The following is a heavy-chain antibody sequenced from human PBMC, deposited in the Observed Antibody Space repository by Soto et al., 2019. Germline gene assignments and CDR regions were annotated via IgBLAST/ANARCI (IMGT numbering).Heavy chain of an antibody. V-gene: IGHV3-7*01. J-gene: IGHJ4*02. D-gene: IGHD2-2*03. Sequence: GGSLRLSCAASGFTFSSYWMSWVRQAPGKGLEWVANIKQDGSEKYYVDSVKGRFTISRDNAKNSLYLQMNSLRAEDTAVYYCARDNGYCSSTSCWSLFDYWGQGTLVTVSS. CDR1: GFTFSSYW. CDR2: IKQDGSEK. CDR3: ARDNGYCSSTSCWSLFDY.